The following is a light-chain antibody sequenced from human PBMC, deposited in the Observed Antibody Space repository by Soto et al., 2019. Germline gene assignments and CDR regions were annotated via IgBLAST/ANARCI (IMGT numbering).Light chain of an antibody. V-gene: IGLV1-40*01. Sequence: QSVLTQPPSVSGAPGQRVTISSTGSSSNIGAGYDVHWYQQLPETAPKLLIYGNSNRPSGVPDRFSGSKSGTSASLAITGLQAEDEADYYCQCYDSSLSGYVFGTGTKVTVL. CDR3: QCYDSSLSGYV. CDR2: GNS. J-gene: IGLJ1*01. CDR1: SSNIGAGYD.